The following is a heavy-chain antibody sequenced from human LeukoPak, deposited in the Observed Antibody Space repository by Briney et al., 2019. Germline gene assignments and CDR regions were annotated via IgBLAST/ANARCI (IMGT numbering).Heavy chain of an antibody. V-gene: IGHV4-59*01. Sequence: SETLSLTCTVSGGSISSYYWSWIRQPPGKGLEWIGYIYYSGSTNYNPSLKSRVTISVDTSKNQFSLKLSSVTAADTAVYYCARVGYYGSGTGDAFDIWGQGTMVTVSS. CDR1: GGSISSYY. D-gene: IGHD3-10*01. J-gene: IGHJ3*02. CDR3: ARVGYYGSGTGDAFDI. CDR2: IYYSGST.